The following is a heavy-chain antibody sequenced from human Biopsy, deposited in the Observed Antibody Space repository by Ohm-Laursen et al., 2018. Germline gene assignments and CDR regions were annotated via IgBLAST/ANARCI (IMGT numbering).Heavy chain of an antibody. J-gene: IGHJ2*01. V-gene: IGHV3-30*03. CDR2: IPYDRSGE. Sequence: SLRLSCTASGFTFTSYAMHWVRQAPGKGLELVAVIPYDRSGEYYADSLQGRFIISRDNPKNTVDLQMNSLRAEDTAVYFCARDGKRWDYSTYFSWHFDLWGRGTLVTVSS. CDR3: ARDGKRWDYSTYFSWHFDL. CDR1: GFTFTSYA. D-gene: IGHD4-11*01.